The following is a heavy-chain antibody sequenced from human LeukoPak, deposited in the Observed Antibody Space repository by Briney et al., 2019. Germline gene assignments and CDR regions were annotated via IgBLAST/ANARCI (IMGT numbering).Heavy chain of an antibody. CDR3: ARGGTGYSSGWSNY. Sequence: GGSLRLSCAASGFTFSSYAMSWVRQAPGKGLEWVANIKQDGSEKYYVDSVKGRFTISRDNAKNSLYLQMNSPRAEDTAVYYCARGGTGYSSGWSNYWGQGTLVTVSS. V-gene: IGHV3-7*01. CDR1: GFTFSSYA. D-gene: IGHD6-19*01. J-gene: IGHJ4*02. CDR2: IKQDGSEK.